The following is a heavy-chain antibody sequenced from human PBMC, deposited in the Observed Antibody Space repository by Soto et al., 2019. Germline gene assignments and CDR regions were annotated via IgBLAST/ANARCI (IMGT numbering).Heavy chain of an antibody. CDR1: GDSISTSYY. CDR3: ARSREMYYYDSSGYYAH. Sequence: SEALSLTCTVSGDSISTSYYWNWIRQSPGKELEWIGYVSFSGRTSYNPSLKSRVTISVDTSKNQLSLKLSSVTAADTAVYYCARSREMYYYDSSGYYAHWGQGTLVT. CDR2: VSFSGRT. V-gene: IGHV4-59*01. J-gene: IGHJ4*02. D-gene: IGHD3-22*01.